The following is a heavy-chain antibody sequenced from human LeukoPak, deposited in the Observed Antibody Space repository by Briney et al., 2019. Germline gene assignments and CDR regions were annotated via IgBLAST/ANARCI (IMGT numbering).Heavy chain of an antibody. CDR3: ARVRAAAVPYYFDY. D-gene: IGHD6-13*01. CDR1: GDSITSGSYY. V-gene: IGHV4-61*09. CDR2: IYYTGNT. J-gene: IGHJ4*02. Sequence: SQTLSLTCTVSGDSITSGSYYWSWIRQPAGKGLEWIGEIYYTGNTNYNPSLKSRVTISVDKSNNQFSLNLSSVTAADTAMYYCARVRAAAVPYYFDYWGRGTLVTVSS.